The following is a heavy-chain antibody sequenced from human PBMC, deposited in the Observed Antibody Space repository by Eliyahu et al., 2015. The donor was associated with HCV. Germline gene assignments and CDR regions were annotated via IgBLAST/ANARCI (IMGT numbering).Heavy chain of an antibody. V-gene: IGHV1-8*01. CDR3: ARRGGMSGMDV. D-gene: IGHD3-10*01. CDR1: GYSFTSYD. Sequence: QVQLVQPGAEVKKPGASAKVSCKASGYSFTSYDIAWVRQATGQGPEWMGWMSPNSGDTALKEEFQGRLIMTGNSSISTAYMEFKSLTSEDTAVYYCARRGGMSGMDVWGQGTTVSVSS. J-gene: IGHJ6*02. CDR2: MSPNSGDT.